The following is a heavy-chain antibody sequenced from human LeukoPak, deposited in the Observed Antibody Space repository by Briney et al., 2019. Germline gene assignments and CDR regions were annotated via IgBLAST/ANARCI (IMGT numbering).Heavy chain of an antibody. CDR2: ISYDGSNK. J-gene: IGHJ4*02. Sequence: PGGSLRLSCAASGFTFSSYGMHWVRQAPGKGLEWVAVISYDGSNKYYADSVKGRFTISRDNSKNTLYLQMNSLRAEDTAVYYCAKDLEPQLVGAADYRGQGTLVTVSS. CDR3: AKDLEPQLVGAADY. D-gene: IGHD1-26*01. CDR1: GFTFSSYG. V-gene: IGHV3-30*18.